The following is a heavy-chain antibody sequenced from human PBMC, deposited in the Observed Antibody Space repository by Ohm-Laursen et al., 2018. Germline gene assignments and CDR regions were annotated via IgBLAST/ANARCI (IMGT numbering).Heavy chain of an antibody. J-gene: IGHJ6*02. V-gene: IGHV3-23*01. CDR1: GFTFSSYA. D-gene: IGHD4-23*01. Sequence: SLRLSCSASGFTFSSYAMSWVRQAPGKGLEWVSAISGSGGSTYYADSVKGRFTISRDNSKNTLYLQMNSLRAEDTAVYYCAKAEGGNSHYYGMDVWGRGTTVTVSS. CDR2: ISGSGGST. CDR3: AKAEGGNSHYYGMDV.